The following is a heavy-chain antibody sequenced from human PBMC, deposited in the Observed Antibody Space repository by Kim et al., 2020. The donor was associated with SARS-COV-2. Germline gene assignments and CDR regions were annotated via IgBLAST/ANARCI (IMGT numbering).Heavy chain of an antibody. V-gene: IGHV3-74*01. Sequence: GGSLRLSCAASGFSFSIFTMHWVRQAPGKGLVWVSRSTGDGRTLSYPDSVKGRFTISRDNAKKTLYLEMNSLRFEDTGVYFCARSVEGGKDAWGRGTTVT. CDR1: GFSFSIFT. J-gene: IGHJ6*02. CDR3: ARSVEGGKDA. CDR2: STGDGRTL.